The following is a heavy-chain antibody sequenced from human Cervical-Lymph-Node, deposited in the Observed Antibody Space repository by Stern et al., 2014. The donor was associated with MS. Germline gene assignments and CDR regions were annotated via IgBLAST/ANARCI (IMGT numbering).Heavy chain of an antibody. Sequence: EVQLVESVAEVKKPGESLKISCKLSGNSFTIYYIAWVRQMPGKGLEWMGVIYPYDSYTTYSPSFQGQVTISADKSITTAYLQWSSLRASDTAMYYCARHVQGFDYWGQGTLVTVSS. CDR1: GNSFTIYY. CDR2: IYPYDSYT. V-gene: IGHV5-51*01. J-gene: IGHJ4*02. CDR3: ARHVQGFDY.